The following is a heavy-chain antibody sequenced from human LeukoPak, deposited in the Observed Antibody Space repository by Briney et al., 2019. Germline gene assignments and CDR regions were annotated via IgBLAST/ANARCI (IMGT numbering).Heavy chain of an antibody. CDR3: ARGRAAGTFWLDY. CDR2: ISGNNGNT. J-gene: IGHJ4*02. D-gene: IGHD6-13*01. V-gene: IGHV1-18*01. CDR1: GYTFSSYG. Sequence: ASVKVSCKASGYTFSSYGISWVRQAPGQGLEWMGWISGNNGNTNYAQKVQGRVTMTTDTSASTAYMELRSLRSDDTAVYYCARGRAAGTFWLDYWGQGTLVTVSS.